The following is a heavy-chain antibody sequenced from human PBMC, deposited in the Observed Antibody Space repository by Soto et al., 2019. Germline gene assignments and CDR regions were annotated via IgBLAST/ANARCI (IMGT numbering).Heavy chain of an antibody. CDR3: AKEGGDDCFGRYYFDY. Sequence: PGGSLRLSCAASGFTFSNYGMHWVRQAPGKGLEWVAVISYDGSNKYYADSVKGRFTISRDNSKNTLYLQMNSLRAEDTAVYYCAKEGGDDCFGRYYFDYWGQGTLVSVS. CDR1: GFTFSNYG. D-gene: IGHD2-21*02. J-gene: IGHJ4*02. CDR2: ISYDGSNK. V-gene: IGHV3-30*18.